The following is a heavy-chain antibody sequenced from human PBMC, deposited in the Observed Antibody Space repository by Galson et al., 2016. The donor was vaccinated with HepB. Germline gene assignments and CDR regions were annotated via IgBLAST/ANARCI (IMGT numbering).Heavy chain of an antibody. CDR1: GFTFSDHY. J-gene: IGHJ4*02. CDR2: IRTTGFFT. V-gene: IGHV3-11*06. Sequence: SLRLSCAGSGFTFSDHYMTWIRQAPGKGLEVLAYIRTTGFFTNYADSVKGRFTISRDNAKNSVYLQMNSLRPEYTAVYYCTRDPRLGDYWGQGTLVTVSS. D-gene: IGHD3-3*01. CDR3: TRDPRLGDY.